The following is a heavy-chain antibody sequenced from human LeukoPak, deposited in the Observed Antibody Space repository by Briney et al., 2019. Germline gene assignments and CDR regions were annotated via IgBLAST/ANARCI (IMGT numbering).Heavy chain of an antibody. CDR3: ARLGPERNFDY. CDR2: ISAYNGNT. J-gene: IGHJ4*02. CDR1: GYTFTSYG. Sequence: ASVKVSCKASGYTFTSYGISWVRQAPGQGLEWMGWISAYNGNTNYAQTLQSRVTITTDTSTSTAYMELRSLRSDDTAVYYCARLGPERNFDYWGQGTLVTVSS. V-gene: IGHV1-18*01. D-gene: IGHD1-14*01.